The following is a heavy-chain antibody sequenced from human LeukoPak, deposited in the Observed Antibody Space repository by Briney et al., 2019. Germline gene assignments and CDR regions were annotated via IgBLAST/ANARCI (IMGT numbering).Heavy chain of an antibody. Sequence: GGSLRLSCAASGFTVSSNYMSWVRQAPGKGLEWVSVIYSGGSTYYADSVKGRFTISRDNSKNTLYLQMNSLRAEDTAVYYCAKDDAWLQYGNWGRGTLATVSS. CDR3: AKDDAWLQYGN. V-gene: IGHV3-53*01. CDR1: GFTVSSNY. J-gene: IGHJ4*02. CDR2: IYSGGST. D-gene: IGHD5-24*01.